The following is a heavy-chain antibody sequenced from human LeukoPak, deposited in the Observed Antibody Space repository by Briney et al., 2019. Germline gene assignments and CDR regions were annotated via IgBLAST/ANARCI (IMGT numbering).Heavy chain of an antibody. CDR1: GFTFTSYT. V-gene: IGHV3-48*01. CDR3: GRVVNWNFDY. J-gene: IGHJ4*02. CDR2: ISGSGNFI. D-gene: IGHD3-3*01. Sequence: PGGSLRLSCAASGFTFTSYTMNWVRQAPGKGLEWISHISGSGNFIYYADSVEGRFSISRDNAKNTLYLEMNSLRAEDTAVYYCGRVVNWNFDYWGQGTLVTVSS.